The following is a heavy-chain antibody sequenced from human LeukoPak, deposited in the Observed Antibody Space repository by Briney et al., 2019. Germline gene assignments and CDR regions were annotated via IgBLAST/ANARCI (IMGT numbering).Heavy chain of an antibody. Sequence: GSTVKVSCKASGGTFSSYAISWVRQAPGQGLEWMGGIIPIFGTANYAQKFQGRVTITTDESTSTAYMELSSLRSEDTAVYYCARANDFWSGIQRGSDYYYMDVWGKGTTVTVSS. J-gene: IGHJ6*03. CDR3: ARANDFWSGIQRGSDYYYMDV. V-gene: IGHV1-69*05. CDR2: IIPIFGTA. D-gene: IGHD3-3*01. CDR1: GGTFSSYA.